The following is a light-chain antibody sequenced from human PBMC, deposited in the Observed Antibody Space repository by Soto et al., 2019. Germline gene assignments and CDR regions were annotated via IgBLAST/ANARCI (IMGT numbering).Light chain of an antibody. J-gene: IGKJ1*01. CDR3: QQYNSLFT. V-gene: IGKV1-5*03. Sequence: QITQSPSTMSASIGDRVTITCRASQRISSWLACYQQKPGKAPMLLIYKAAVLENGVPSRFSGSGSGPEFTLTIRSLQPDDFPPYLCQQYNSLFTFCQRTKGEIQ. CDR2: KAA. CDR1: QRISSW.